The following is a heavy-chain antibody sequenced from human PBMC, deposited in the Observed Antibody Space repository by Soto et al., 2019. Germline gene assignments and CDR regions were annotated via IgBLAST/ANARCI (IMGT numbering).Heavy chain of an antibody. CDR2: ISGSGSTT. V-gene: IGHV3-23*01. CDR1: GFTFSSYA. CDR3: AKAKECGWPPLYFYGMDV. Sequence: EVQLLESGGGLVQPGGSLRLSCAASGFTFSSYAMTWVRQAPGKGLEWVSSISGSGSTTYNGDSVRGRFTISRDNSKNTLYLHMNSLRAEDTAVYYCAKAKECGWPPLYFYGMDVWGQGTTVTVSS. D-gene: IGHD1-26*01. J-gene: IGHJ6*02.